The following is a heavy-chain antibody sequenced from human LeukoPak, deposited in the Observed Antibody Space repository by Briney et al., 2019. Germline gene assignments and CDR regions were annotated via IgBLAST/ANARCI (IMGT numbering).Heavy chain of an antibody. D-gene: IGHD3-22*01. CDR1: GGSISSGGYY. CDR2: IYYSGST. J-gene: IGHJ3*02. V-gene: IGHV4-31*03. CDR3: ARDRYYYDSSGYSPGAFDI. Sequence: PSETLSLTCTVSGGSISSGGYYWSWIRQHPGKGLEWIGYIYYSGSTYYNPSVKSRVTISVDTSKNQFSLKLSSVTAADTAVYYCARDRYYYDSSGYSPGAFDIWGQGTMVTVSS.